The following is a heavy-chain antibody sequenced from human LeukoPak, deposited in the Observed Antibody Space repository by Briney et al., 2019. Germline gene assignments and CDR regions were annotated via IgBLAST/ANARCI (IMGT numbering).Heavy chain of an antibody. J-gene: IGHJ5*02. CDR2: ISRQGNTI. D-gene: IGHD3-3*01. CDR3: ARDLGDNYTPERLTP. Sequence: GGSLRLSCGASGFIFGDYYMNWIRQAPGKGPEWISFISRQGNTIYYAASVRGRFTISRDNAKNSLYLQMNSLRAEDTAVYYCARDLGDNYTPERLTPWGQGTLVTVSS. V-gene: IGHV3-11*01. CDR1: GFIFGDYY.